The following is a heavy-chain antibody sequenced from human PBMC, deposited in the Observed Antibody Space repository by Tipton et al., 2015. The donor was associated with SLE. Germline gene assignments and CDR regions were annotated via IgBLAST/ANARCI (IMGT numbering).Heavy chain of an antibody. V-gene: IGHV4-59*08. CDR2: IYYVGNT. D-gene: IGHD4-17*01. CDR1: GASLSGYY. Sequence: TLSLTCTVSGASLSGYYWSWVRQPPGKGLEWIGYIYYVGNTDYNPSLKSRVTLSLHTSENQLSLKLSSVTAADTAVYFCARMYGDSRTNWFDPWGQGTLVTVSS. J-gene: IGHJ5*02. CDR3: ARMYGDSRTNWFDP.